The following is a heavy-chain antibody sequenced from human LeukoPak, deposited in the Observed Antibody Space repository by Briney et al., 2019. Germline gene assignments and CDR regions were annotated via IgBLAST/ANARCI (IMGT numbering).Heavy chain of an antibody. CDR3: AKVRYGDYRDY. CDR1: GFTFSDYY. J-gene: IGHJ4*02. CDR2: ISSSGSTI. V-gene: IGHV3-11*01. D-gene: IGHD4-17*01. Sequence: GGSLRLSCAASGFTFSDYYTSWIRQAPGKGLEWVSYISSSGSTIYYADSVKGRFTISRDNSKNTLYLQMNSLRAEDTAVYYCAKVRYGDYRDYWGQGTLVTVSS.